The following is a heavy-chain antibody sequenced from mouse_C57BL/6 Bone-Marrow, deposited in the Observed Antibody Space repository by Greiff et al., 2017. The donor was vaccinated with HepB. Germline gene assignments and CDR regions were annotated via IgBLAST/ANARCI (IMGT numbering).Heavy chain of an antibody. J-gene: IGHJ4*01. CDR2: ISGGGGNT. V-gene: IGHV5-9*01. CDR3: ARQNDYGYAMDY. D-gene: IGHD2-4*01. CDR1: GFTFSSYT. Sequence: EVNVVESGGGLVKPGGSLKLSCAASGFTFSSYTMSWVRQTPEKRLEWVATISGGGGNTYYPDSVKGRFTISRDNAKNTLYLQMSSLRSEDTALYYCARQNDYGYAMDYWGQGTSVTVSS.